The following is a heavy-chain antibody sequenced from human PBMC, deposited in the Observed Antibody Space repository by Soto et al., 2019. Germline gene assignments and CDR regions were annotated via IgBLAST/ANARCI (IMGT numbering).Heavy chain of an antibody. CDR2: ISWNSGKI. V-gene: IGHV3-9*01. J-gene: IGHJ6*02. CDR3: ATLGTIDTGGMDV. CDR1: GFTFDDYA. Sequence: EVQLVESGGGLVQPGRSLRLSCSASGFTFDDYARHWVRQAPGKDLEWVSGISWNSGKIGYADSVKGRFTISRDNAKNSLYLQMNSLRAEDTALYYCATLGTIDTGGMDVWGQGTTVTVSS. D-gene: IGHD2-2*01.